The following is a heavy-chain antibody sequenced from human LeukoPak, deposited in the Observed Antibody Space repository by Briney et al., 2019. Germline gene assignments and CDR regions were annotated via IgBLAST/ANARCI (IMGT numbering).Heavy chain of an antibody. CDR3: AMARSRVAGLRYFHH. CDR2: IDPSDSYT. Sequence: GGSLKISCKGSGYSFTSYWISWVPQMPGKGLEWMGRIDPSDSYTNYSPSFQGHVTISADKSISTAYLQWSSLEASDTAMYYCAMARSRVAGLRYFHHWGQGTLVTVSS. J-gene: IGHJ1*01. V-gene: IGHV5-10-1*01. CDR1: GYSFTSYW. D-gene: IGHD6-19*01.